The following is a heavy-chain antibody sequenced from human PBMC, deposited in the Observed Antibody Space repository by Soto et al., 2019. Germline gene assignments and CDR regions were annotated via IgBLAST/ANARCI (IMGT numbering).Heavy chain of an antibody. V-gene: IGHV1-3*01. D-gene: IGHD1-26*01. Sequence: QVQLVQSGAEVKKPGASVKVSCKASGYTFTRFVIHWVRQAPGQRLEWMGWINPGNGKTKYSENFQGRVTITWDTSASTAYVDLGSLRSEDTAVFYCARGPWTLVPFDYWGQGTLVIVSS. CDR2: INPGNGKT. CDR1: GYTFTRFV. J-gene: IGHJ4*02. CDR3: ARGPWTLVPFDY.